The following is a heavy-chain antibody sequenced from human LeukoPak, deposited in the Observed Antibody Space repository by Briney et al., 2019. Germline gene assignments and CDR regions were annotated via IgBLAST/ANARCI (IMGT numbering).Heavy chain of an antibody. D-gene: IGHD1-26*01. V-gene: IGHV4-4*07. CDR3: ARDRSISGSYYGDFDY. CDR2: IYTSGST. CDR1: GGSISSYY. Sequence: SETLSLTCTVSGGSISSYYWSWIRQPAGKGLEWIGRIYTSGSTNYNPSLKSRVTISVDKSKNQLSLKLSSVTAADTAVYYCARDRSISGSYYGDFDYWGQGTLVTVSS. J-gene: IGHJ4*02.